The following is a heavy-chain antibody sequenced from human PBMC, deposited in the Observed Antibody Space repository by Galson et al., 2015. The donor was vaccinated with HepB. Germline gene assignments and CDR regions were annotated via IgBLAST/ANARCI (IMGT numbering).Heavy chain of an antibody. CDR1: GFTFSSYS. D-gene: IGHD4-23*01. J-gene: IGHJ4*02. Sequence: SLRLSCAASGFTFSSYSMNWVRQAPGKGLEWVSYISSSSSTIYYADSVKGRFTISRDNSKNSLYLQMNSLRAEDTAVYYCARDRAVVTLGAFDYWGQGTLVTVSS. CDR2: ISSSSSTI. V-gene: IGHV3-48*04. CDR3: ARDRAVVTLGAFDY.